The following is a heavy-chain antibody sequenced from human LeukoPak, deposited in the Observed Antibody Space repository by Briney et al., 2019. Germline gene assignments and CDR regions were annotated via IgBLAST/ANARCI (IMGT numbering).Heavy chain of an antibody. CDR3: ARSRQITTPVDWFDP. J-gene: IGHJ5*02. D-gene: IGHD4-11*01. V-gene: IGHV1-69*13. Sequence: ASVKVSCKASGYAFTDYYVHWVRQAPGQGLEWMGGIIPIFGTANYAQKFQGRVTITADESTSTAYMELSSLRSEDTAVYYCARSRQITTPVDWFDPWGQGTLVTVSS. CDR2: IIPIFGTA. CDR1: GYAFTDYY.